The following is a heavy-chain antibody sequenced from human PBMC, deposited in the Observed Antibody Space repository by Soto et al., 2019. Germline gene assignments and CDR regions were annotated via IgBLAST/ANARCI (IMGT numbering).Heavy chain of an antibody. Sequence: PSETLSLTCTVSGGSISSSSYYWGWIRQPPGKGLEGIGSIYYSGSTYYNPSLKSRVTISVDTSKNQFSLKLSSVTAADTAVYYCARLQSITGTTSLAKYYYYYMDVWGKGTTVTVSS. CDR1: GGSISSSSYY. V-gene: IGHV4-39*01. D-gene: IGHD1-7*01. CDR3: ARLQSITGTTSLAKYYYYYMDV. CDR2: IYYSGST. J-gene: IGHJ6*03.